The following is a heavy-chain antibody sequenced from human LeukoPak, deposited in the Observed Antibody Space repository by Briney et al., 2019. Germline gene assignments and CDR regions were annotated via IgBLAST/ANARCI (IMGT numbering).Heavy chain of an antibody. J-gene: IGHJ6*03. Sequence: SETLSLTCTVSGGSISSSSYYWGWIRQPPGKGLEWIGSIYYSGSTYYNPYLKSRVTISVDTSKNQFSLKLSSVTAAATDVYYCARQRATVTVYYMDVWGKGTTVTVSS. D-gene: IGHD4-11*01. CDR1: GGSISSSSYY. CDR2: IYYSGST. V-gene: IGHV4-39*01. CDR3: ARQRATVTVYYMDV.